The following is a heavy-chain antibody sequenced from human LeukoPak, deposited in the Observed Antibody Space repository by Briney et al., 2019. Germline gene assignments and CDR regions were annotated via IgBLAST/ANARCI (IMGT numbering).Heavy chain of an antibody. Sequence: GGSLRLSCAASGFTFSSYAMSWVRQAPGKGLEWVSAISGSGGSTYYADSVKGRFTISRDNSKNTLYLQMNSLRAEGTAVYYCAKDRGDGYNEYYFDYWGQGTLVTVSS. V-gene: IGHV3-23*01. D-gene: IGHD5-24*01. CDR2: ISGSGGST. J-gene: IGHJ4*02. CDR1: GFTFSSYA. CDR3: AKDRGDGYNEYYFDY.